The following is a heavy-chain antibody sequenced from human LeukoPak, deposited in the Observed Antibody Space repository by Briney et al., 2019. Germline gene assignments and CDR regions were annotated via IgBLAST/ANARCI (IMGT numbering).Heavy chain of an antibody. J-gene: IGHJ4*02. CDR2: IKSKTDGGTT. V-gene: IGHV3-15*01. CDR1: GFIFSNYA. CDR3: TTDLVAVAGTEDY. D-gene: IGHD6-19*01. Sequence: GESLRLSCEGFGFIFSNYAMNWVRQAPGKGLEWVGRIKSKTDGGTTDYAAPVKGRFTISRDDSKNTLYLQMNSLKTEDTAVYYCTTDLVAVAGTEDYWGQGTLVTVSS.